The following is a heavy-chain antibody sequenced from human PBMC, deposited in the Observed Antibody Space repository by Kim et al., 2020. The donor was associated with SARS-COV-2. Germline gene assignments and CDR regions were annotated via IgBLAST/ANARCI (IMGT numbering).Heavy chain of an antibody. J-gene: IGHJ3*02. Sequence: GGSLRLSCAASGFTFSSYWMSWVRQAPGKGLEWVANIKQDGSEKYYVDSVKGRFTISRDNAKNSLYLQMNSLRAEDTAVYYCARGYRDQLRYFDWLSYDGGAFDIWGQGTMVTVSS. CDR3: ARGYRDQLRYFDWLSYDGGAFDI. V-gene: IGHV3-7*01. CDR2: IKQDGSEK. CDR1: GFTFSSYW. D-gene: IGHD3-9*01.